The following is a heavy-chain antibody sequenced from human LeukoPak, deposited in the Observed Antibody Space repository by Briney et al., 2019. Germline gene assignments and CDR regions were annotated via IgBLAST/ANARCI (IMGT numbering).Heavy chain of an antibody. CDR1: GDSISTSSYY. V-gene: IGHV4-39*01. CDR2: IYYSGST. J-gene: IGHJ6*03. CDR3: ARHEDYYYSYMDV. Sequence: PSETLSLTCSVSGDSISTSSYYWGWLRQPPGTGLEWIGTIYYSGSTYYNPSLTSCATISVNTYKNQFSLKLSSVPAADTAVYYCARHEDYYYSYMDVWGKGTTVTISS.